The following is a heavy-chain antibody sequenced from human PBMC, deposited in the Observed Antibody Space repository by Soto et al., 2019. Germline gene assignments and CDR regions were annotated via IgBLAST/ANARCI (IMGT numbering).Heavy chain of an antibody. CDR2: IRADGDRT. CDR1: GFTFSNYA. Sequence: EEQLLEAGGGLVQPGGSLRLSCAASGFTFSNYAMNWVRQTPLKGLEWVAGIRADGDRTYYADSMKGRFTVSRDNSKNALHLQMNSLRADDTAVYYCVRPREVGSVNDAFYIWGQGTMVTVSS. V-gene: IGHV3-23*01. D-gene: IGHD1-26*01. CDR3: VRPREVGSVNDAFYI. J-gene: IGHJ3*02.